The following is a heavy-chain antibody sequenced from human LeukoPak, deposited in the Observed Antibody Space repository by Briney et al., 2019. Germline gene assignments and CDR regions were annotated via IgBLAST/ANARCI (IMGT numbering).Heavy chain of an antibody. CDR3: ARGNIAVAGVDCDY. CDR1: GYTFTGYD. V-gene: IGHV1-8*01. D-gene: IGHD6-19*01. J-gene: IGHJ4*02. Sequence: ASVKVSCKASGYTFTGYDINWVRQATGQGLEWMGWMNPNSGNTGYAQKFQGRVTMTRNTSISTAYMELSSLRSEDTAVYYCARGNIAVAGVDCDYWGQGTLVTVSS. CDR2: MNPNSGNT.